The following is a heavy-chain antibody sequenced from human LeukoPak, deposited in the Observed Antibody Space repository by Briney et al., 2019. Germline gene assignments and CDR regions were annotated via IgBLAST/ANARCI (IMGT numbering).Heavy chain of an antibody. CDR1: GFTFSQFG. V-gene: IGHV3-33*01. Sequence: PGGSLRLSCAASGFTFSQFGMHWVRQAPGKGLEWVAIIWYDGSEKFYGDSVKGRFTISRDNSKNTLYLQMNSLRAEDTAVYYCARDRGTTSSAGYYFDYWGQGTLFTVSS. CDR3: ARDRGTTSSAGYYFDY. CDR2: IWYDGSEK. J-gene: IGHJ4*02. D-gene: IGHD6-6*01.